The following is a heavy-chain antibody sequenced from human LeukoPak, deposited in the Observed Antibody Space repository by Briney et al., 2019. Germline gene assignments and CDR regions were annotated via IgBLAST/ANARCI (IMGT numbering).Heavy chain of an antibody. CDR1: GFTFRNYD. D-gene: IGHD3-10*01. J-gene: IGHJ4*02. V-gene: IGHV3-30*02. CDR2: IRYDGSTN. CDR3: ATAIARGADY. Sequence: PGGSLRLSCAASGFTFRNYDMHWVRQPPGKGLEWVAFIRYDGSTNYYAESVKGRFTISRDNSKNTMYLQIDSLRVEDTAVYYCATAIARGADYWGQGTLVTVSS.